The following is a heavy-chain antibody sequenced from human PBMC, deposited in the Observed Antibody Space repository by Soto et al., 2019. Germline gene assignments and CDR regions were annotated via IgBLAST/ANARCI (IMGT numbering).Heavy chain of an antibody. J-gene: IGHJ4*02. V-gene: IGHV3-33*01. CDR3: ARDGITPLTGYSSGWYLGY. CDR1: GFTFSSYG. CDR2: IWYDGSNK. Sequence: QVQLVESGGGVVQPGRSLRLSCAASGFTFSSYGMHWVRQAPGKGLEWVAVIWYDGSNKYYADSVKGRFTISRDNSKNTLYLQVNSRRAEDTAVYYCARDGITPLTGYSSGWYLGYWGQGTLVTVSS. D-gene: IGHD6-19*01.